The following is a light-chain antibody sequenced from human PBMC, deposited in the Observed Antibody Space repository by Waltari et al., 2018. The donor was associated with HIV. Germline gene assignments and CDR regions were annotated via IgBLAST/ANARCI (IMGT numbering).Light chain of an antibody. CDR1: RDISNW. CDR2: KAS. J-gene: IGKJ1*01. V-gene: IGKV1-5*03. CDR3: QQYTGYPWT. Sequence: DIQMTQSPSTLSASVGDRVTITCRASRDISNWLAWYQQKPGKAPKLLIYKASTLENGDPSRLCCSGSKTEFTLTNNSLQPDNVASYSSQQYTGYPWTFGQGTKVEIK.